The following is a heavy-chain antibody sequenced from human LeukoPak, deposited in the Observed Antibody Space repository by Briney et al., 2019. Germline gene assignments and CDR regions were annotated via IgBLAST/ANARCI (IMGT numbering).Heavy chain of an antibody. CDR3: AKELIIQPTGTVAFDV. CDR1: GYTFTSYD. V-gene: IGHV1-8*01. CDR2: MNPNSGNT. D-gene: IGHD1-1*01. J-gene: IGHJ3*01. Sequence: ASVKVSCKASGYTFTSYDINWVRQATGQGLEWMGWMNPNSGNTGYAQKFQGRVTMTRNTSISTAYMELSSLRSEDTAVYFCAKELIIQPTGTVAFDVWGQGTMVSVSS.